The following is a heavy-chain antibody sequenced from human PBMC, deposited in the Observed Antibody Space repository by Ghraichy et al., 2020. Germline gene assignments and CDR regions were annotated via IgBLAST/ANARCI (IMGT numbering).Heavy chain of an antibody. CDR3: ARGSKVVRFYYYDGMDV. CDR1: GFTFSGYS. D-gene: IGHD4-23*01. V-gene: IGHV3-48*02. J-gene: IGHJ6*02. Sequence: GESLRLSCVGSGFTFSGYSMNWVRQSPGKGLEWVSYITSSSRTIFYADSVKGRFTISRDNAQNSLYLQMNSLRDEDTAEYFCARGSKVVRFYYYDGMDVWGQGTTVTVAS. CDR2: ITSSSRTI.